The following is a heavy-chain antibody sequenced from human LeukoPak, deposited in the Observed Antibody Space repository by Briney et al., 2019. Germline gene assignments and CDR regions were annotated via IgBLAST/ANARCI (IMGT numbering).Heavy chain of an antibody. V-gene: IGHV4-4*07. J-gene: IGHJ3*02. D-gene: IGHD4-17*01. CDR2: IYTSGST. Sequence: SETLSLTCTVSGGSISSYYWSWIRQPAGKGLEWIGRIYTSGSTNYNPSLKSRVTMSLDTSKNQFSLKLSSVTAADTAVYYCARNDYGDERDAFDIWGQGTMVTVSS. CDR1: GGSISSYY. CDR3: ARNDYGDERDAFDI.